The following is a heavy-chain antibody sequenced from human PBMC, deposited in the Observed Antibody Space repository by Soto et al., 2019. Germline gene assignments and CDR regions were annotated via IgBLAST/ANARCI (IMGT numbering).Heavy chain of an antibody. CDR3: ARDPGGRYCSSTSCYSGLAMDV. Sequence: GGSLRLSCAASGFTFSSYAMHWVRQAPGKGLEWVAVISYDGSNKYYADSVKGRFTTSRDNSKNTLYLQMNSLRAEDTAVYYCARDPGGRYCSSTSCYSGLAMDVWGQGTTVTVSS. CDR1: GFTFSSYA. V-gene: IGHV3-30-3*01. D-gene: IGHD2-2*01. CDR2: ISYDGSNK. J-gene: IGHJ6*02.